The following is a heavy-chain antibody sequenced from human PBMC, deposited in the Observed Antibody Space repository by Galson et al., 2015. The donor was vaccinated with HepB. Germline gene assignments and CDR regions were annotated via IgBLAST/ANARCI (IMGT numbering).Heavy chain of an antibody. Sequence: SVKVSCKASGGTFSSYAISWVRQAPGQGLEWMGGIIPILGIANYAQKFQGRVTITADKSTSTAYMELSSLRSEDTAVYYCATLSITIFGVVYYYYYMDVWGKGTTVTVSS. CDR2: IIPILGIA. CDR1: GGTFSSYA. D-gene: IGHD3-3*01. V-gene: IGHV1-69*10. CDR3: ATLSITIFGVVYYYYYMDV. J-gene: IGHJ6*03.